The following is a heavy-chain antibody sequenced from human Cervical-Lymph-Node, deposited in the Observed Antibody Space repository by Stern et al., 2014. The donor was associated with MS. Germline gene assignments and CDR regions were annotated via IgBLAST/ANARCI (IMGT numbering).Heavy chain of an antibody. CDR3: ASPGPHCTTTTSCYLAFEY. J-gene: IGHJ4*02. V-gene: IGHV3-21*01. CDR2: ISSSGPYI. D-gene: IGHD2-2*01. CDR1: AFSFSDYA. Sequence: VQLVESGGGLVKPGGTLRLSCVASAFSFSDYAMNWVRQAPGKGLEWVASISSSGPYIYYGDSMEGRFTISRDNAKNSLYLHMKTLRAEDTAVYYCASPGPHCTTTTSCYLAFEYWGQGALVTVSS.